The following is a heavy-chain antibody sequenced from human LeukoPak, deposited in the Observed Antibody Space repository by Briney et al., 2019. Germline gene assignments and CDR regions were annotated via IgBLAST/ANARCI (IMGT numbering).Heavy chain of an antibody. Sequence: SETLSLTCTVSGDSVSSGSHYWSWIRQPPGKGLEWIGYISYSGSTNYRPSLKSRVTLSIDTSKNQFSLKVTSVTAADTAVYYCARHPYGGPDYWGHGTLVTVSS. J-gene: IGHJ4*01. CDR1: GDSVSSGSHY. V-gene: IGHV4-61*01. CDR2: ISYSGST. D-gene: IGHD2-21*01. CDR3: ARHPYGGPDY.